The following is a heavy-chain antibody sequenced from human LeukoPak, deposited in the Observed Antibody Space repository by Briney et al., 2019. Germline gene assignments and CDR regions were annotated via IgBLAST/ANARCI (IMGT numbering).Heavy chain of an antibody. V-gene: IGHV4-4*09. Sequence: SETLSLTCTVSGGSISGYYGSWIRQPPGKGLEGIGYMSASGSTNYNPSLKRRVTISVDTSKNQFSLKLSSVTAADTAVYYCARLGPYGDDTYYMDVWGKGTTVTVSS. D-gene: IGHD4-17*01. J-gene: IGHJ6*03. CDR3: ARLGPYGDDTYYMDV. CDR2: MSASGST. CDR1: GGSISGYY.